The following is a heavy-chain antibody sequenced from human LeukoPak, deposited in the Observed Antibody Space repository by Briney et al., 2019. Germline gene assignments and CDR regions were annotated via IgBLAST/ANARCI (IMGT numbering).Heavy chain of an antibody. Sequence: PSETLSLTCTVSGGSISSSSYYWGWIRQPPGKGLEWIGSMYYSGSTYYNPSLKSRVTISVDTSKNQFSLKLSSVTAADTAVYYCARVKRRDFWSGYFFDYWGQGTLVTVSS. CDR3: ARVKRRDFWSGYFFDY. CDR2: MYYSGST. J-gene: IGHJ4*02. CDR1: GGSISSSSYY. D-gene: IGHD3-3*01. V-gene: IGHV4-39*01.